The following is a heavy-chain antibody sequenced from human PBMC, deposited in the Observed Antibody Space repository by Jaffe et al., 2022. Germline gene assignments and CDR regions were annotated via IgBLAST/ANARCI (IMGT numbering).Heavy chain of an antibody. CDR2: IRYDGSNK. V-gene: IGHV3-30*02. D-gene: IGHD3-3*01. CDR1: GFTFSSYG. Sequence: QVQLVESGGGVVQPGGSLRLSCAASGFTFSSYGMHWVRQAPGKGLEWVAFIRYDGSNKYYADSVKGRFTISRDNSKNTLYLQMNSLRAEDTAVYYCAKLSAVEWSHHYWGQGTLVTVSS. J-gene: IGHJ4*02. CDR3: AKLSAVEWSHHY.